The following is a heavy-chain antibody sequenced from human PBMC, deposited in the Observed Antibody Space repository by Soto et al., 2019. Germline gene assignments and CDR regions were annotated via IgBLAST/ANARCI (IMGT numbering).Heavy chain of an antibody. CDR1: GGSFSGYY. V-gene: IGHV4-34*01. Sequence: SETLSLTCAVYGGSFSGYYWSWIRQPPGKGLEWIGEINHSGSTNYNPSPKSRVTISVDTSKNQFSLKLSSVTAADTAVYYCARAPLLWANWFDPWGQGTQVTVSS. J-gene: IGHJ5*02. D-gene: IGHD3-10*01. CDR2: INHSGST. CDR3: ARAPLLWANWFDP.